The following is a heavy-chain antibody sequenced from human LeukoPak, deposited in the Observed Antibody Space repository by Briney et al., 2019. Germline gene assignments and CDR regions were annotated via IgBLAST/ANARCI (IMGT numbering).Heavy chain of an antibody. D-gene: IGHD6-13*01. Sequence: GGSLRLSCAVSGFTFSSYAMHWVRQAPGKGLEWVAIIWYDGSGKYYADSVKGRFTISRDNSKNTLFLQMNSPRAEDSAIYYCARDGGPGYSSTWYDYWGQGTLVTVSS. CDR3: ARDGGPGYSSTWYDY. V-gene: IGHV3-33*01. CDR1: GFTFSSYA. J-gene: IGHJ4*02. CDR2: IWYDGSGK.